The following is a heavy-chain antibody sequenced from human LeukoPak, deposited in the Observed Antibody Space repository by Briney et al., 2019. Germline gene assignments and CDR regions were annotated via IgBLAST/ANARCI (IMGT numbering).Heavy chain of an antibody. Sequence: SEILSLTCTVSGGSISSYYWSWIRQPAGKGLEWIGRIYTSGSTNYNPSLKSRVTMSVDTSKNQFSLKLSSVTAADTAVYYCAGQISGSSHFDYWGQGTLVTVSS. V-gene: IGHV4-4*07. CDR3: AGQISGSSHFDY. CDR2: IYTSGST. J-gene: IGHJ4*02. D-gene: IGHD1-26*01. CDR1: GGSISSYY.